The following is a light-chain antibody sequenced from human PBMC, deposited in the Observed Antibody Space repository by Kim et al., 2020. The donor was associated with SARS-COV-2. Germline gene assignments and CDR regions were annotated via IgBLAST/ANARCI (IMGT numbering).Light chain of an antibody. J-gene: IGKJ1*01. V-gene: IGKV3-15*01. CDR3: QQYHKWPPWT. Sequence: ETVVTQSPATLSVSPGERATLSCRTSQSVTINLAWYQQRPGQAPRLLIYGASTRATGIPARFSGSGSGTEFTLTISSLQSEDFAVYYCQQYHKWPPWTFGQGTKVDIK. CDR1: QSVTIN. CDR2: GAS.